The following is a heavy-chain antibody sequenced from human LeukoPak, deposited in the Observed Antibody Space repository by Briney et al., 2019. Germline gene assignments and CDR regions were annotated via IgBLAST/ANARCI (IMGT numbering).Heavy chain of an antibody. V-gene: IGHV3-11*04. D-gene: IGHD3-3*01. CDR2: ISSSGSTI. J-gene: IGHJ5*02. CDR3: ARDRDYDFWSGYSNRIGWFDP. CDR1: GFTFSDYY. Sequence: GGSLRLSCAASGFTFSDYYMSWIRQAPGKGLEWVSYISSSGSTIYYADSVKGRFTISRDNAKNSLYLQMNSLRAEDTAVYYCARDRDYDFWSGYSNRIGWFDPWGQGTLATVSS.